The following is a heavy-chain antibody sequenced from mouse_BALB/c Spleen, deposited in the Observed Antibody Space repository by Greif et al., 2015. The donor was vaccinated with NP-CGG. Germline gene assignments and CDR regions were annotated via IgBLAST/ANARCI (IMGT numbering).Heavy chain of an antibody. Sequence: QVQLQQSGPELVEPGASVKMSCKASGYTFTDYVISWVKQRTGQGLEWIGEIYPGSGSTYYNEKFKGKATLTADKSSNTAYMQLSSPTSEDSAVYFCARWEGNYGWGQGTTLTVSS. CDR3: ARWEGNYG. CDR2: IYPGSGST. J-gene: IGHJ2*01. V-gene: IGHV1-77*01. CDR1: GYTFTDYV. D-gene: IGHD2-1*01.